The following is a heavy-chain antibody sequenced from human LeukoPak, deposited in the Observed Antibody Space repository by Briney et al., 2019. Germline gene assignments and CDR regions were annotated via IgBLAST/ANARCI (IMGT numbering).Heavy chain of an antibody. D-gene: IGHD3-22*01. V-gene: IGHV3-11*05. Sequence: GGSLRLSCAASGFTFSDYYMSWIRQAPGKGLEWASYISSSSSYTNYADSVKGRFTISRDNAKNSLYLQMNSLRAEDTAVYYCARDGRRDSSGYDGGDYWGRGTLVTVSS. J-gene: IGHJ4*02. CDR1: GFTFSDYY. CDR2: ISSSSSYT. CDR3: ARDGRRDSSGYDGGDY.